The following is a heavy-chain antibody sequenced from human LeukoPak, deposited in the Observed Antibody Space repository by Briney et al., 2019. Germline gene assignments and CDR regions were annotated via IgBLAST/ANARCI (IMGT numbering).Heavy chain of an antibody. D-gene: IGHD6-13*01. CDR2: ISWNGGSI. J-gene: IGHJ4*02. V-gene: IGHV3-9*01. CDR3: AKGRSSSWYLFDY. Sequence: PGGSLRLSCAASGFTFDDYAMHWVRQAPGKGLEWVSGISWNGGSIGYADSVKGRFTISRDNAKNSLYLQMNSLRAEDTALYYCAKGRSSSWYLFDYWGQGTLVTVSS. CDR1: GFTFDDYA.